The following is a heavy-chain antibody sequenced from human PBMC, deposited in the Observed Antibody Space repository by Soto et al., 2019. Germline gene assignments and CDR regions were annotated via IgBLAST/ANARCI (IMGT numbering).Heavy chain of an antibody. CDR3: AKSYYYGSGSYYDAFDI. CDR2: ISGSGGST. CDR1: GFTFSSYA. J-gene: IGHJ3*02. Sequence: GGSLRLSCAASGFTFSSYAMSWVRQAPGKGLEWVSAISGSGGSTYYADSVKGRFTISRDNSKNTLYLQMNSLRAEDTAGYYCAKSYYYGSGSYYDAFDIWGQGTMVTVSS. V-gene: IGHV3-23*01. D-gene: IGHD3-10*01.